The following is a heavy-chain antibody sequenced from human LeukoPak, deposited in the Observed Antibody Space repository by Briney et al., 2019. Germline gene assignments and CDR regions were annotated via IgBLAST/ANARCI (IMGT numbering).Heavy chain of an antibody. V-gene: IGHV3-23*01. D-gene: IGHD6-19*01. CDR2: SGSGGNT. Sequence: PGGSLRLSCAASGFTFSSYSMNWVRQAPGKGLEWVSASGSGGNTYFADSVKGRFTISRDNSKNTLYLQMNSLRAEDTAVYYCAKGPWLAYPYYFDYWGQGTLVTVSS. J-gene: IGHJ4*02. CDR3: AKGPWLAYPYYFDY. CDR1: GFTFSSYS.